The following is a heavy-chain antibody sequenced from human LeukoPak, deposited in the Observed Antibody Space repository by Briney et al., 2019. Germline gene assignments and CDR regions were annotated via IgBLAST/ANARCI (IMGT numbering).Heavy chain of an antibody. D-gene: IGHD2-2*01. CDR1: GYTSTGYY. V-gene: IGHV1-2*02. Sequence: ASVKVSCKASGYTSTGYYMHWVRQAPGQGLEWMGWINPNSGGTNYAQKFQGRVTMTRDTSISTAYMELSRLRSDDTAVYYCARVSRGNCSSTSCYAGLFDYWGQGTLVTVSS. CDR2: INPNSGGT. J-gene: IGHJ4*02. CDR3: ARVSRGNCSSTSCYAGLFDY.